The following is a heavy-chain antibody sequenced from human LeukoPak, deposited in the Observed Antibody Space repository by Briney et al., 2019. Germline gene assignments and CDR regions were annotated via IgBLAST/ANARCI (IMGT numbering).Heavy chain of an antibody. CDR3: AKDCVLYVWGSYRSFDY. V-gene: IGHV3-23*01. Sequence: PGGSLRLSCAASGFTFSSYAMSWVRQAPGKGLEWVSAISGSGGSTYYADSVKGRFTISRDNSKNTLYLQMNSLRAEDTAVYYCAKDCVLYVWGSYRSFDYWGQGTPVTVSS. D-gene: IGHD3-16*02. CDR2: ISGSGGST. CDR1: GFTFSSYA. J-gene: IGHJ4*02.